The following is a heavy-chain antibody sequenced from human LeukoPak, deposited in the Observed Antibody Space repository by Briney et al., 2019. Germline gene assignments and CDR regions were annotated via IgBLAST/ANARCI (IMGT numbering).Heavy chain of an antibody. V-gene: IGHV1-69*13. CDR2: IIPIFGTA. CDR3: ARELNQAELLWFGESRTAFWFDP. J-gene: IGHJ5*02. CDR1: GGTFSSYA. Sequence: SVKVSCKASGGTFSSYAISWVRQAPGQGLEWMGGIIPIFGTANYAQKFQGRVTITADESTSTAYMELSSLRSEDTAVYYCARELNQAELLWFGESRTAFWFDPWGQGTLVTVSS. D-gene: IGHD3-10*01.